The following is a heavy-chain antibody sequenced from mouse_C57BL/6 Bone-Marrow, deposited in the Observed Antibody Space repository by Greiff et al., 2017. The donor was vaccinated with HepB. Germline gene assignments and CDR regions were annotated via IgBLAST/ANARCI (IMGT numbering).Heavy chain of an antibody. CDR2: ISRGGSYT. V-gene: IGHV5-6*01. D-gene: IGHD2-3*01. J-gene: IGHJ2*01. CDR3: ARHEGGWLLPYY. Sequence: EVKLMESGGDLVKPGGSLKLSCAASGFTFSSYGMSWVRQTPDKRLEWVATISRGGSYTYYPDSVKGRCTISRDNAKNTLYQQMSSLKSEDTAMYYCARHEGGWLLPYYWGQGTTLTVSS. CDR1: GFTFSSYG.